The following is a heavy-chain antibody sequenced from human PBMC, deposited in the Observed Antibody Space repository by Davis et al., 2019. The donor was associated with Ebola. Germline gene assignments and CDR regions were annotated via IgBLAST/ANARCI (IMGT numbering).Heavy chain of an antibody. J-gene: IGHJ5*02. V-gene: IGHV1-69*13. CDR1: GGTFSSYA. Sequence: SVKVSCKASGGTFSSYAISWVRQAPGQGLEWMGGIIPMFRSPNYAQRFQGRVTITADESTRTVYMELRSLRSEDTALYYCARVQTGYYFDSSDSPSWFDPWGQGTLVTVSS. CDR3: ARVQTGYYFDSSDSPSWFDP. CDR2: IIPMFRSP. D-gene: IGHD3-22*01.